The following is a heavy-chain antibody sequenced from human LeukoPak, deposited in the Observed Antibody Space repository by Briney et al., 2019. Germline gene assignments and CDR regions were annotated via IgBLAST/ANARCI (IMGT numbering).Heavy chain of an antibody. CDR1: GFTFSSYG. Sequence: SGRSLRLSCAASGFTFSSYGMHWVRQAPGKGLEWVAVIWYDGSNKYYADSVKGRFTISRDNSKNTLYLQMNSLRAEDTAVHYCAKDPSLDDSSGYWVYWGQGTLVTVSS. D-gene: IGHD3-22*01. CDR2: IWYDGSNK. V-gene: IGHV3-33*06. CDR3: AKDPSLDDSSGYWVY. J-gene: IGHJ4*02.